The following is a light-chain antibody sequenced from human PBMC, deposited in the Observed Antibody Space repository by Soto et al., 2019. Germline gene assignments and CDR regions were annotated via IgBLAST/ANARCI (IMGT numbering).Light chain of an antibody. CDR3: HHSGRSPIFT. Sequence: EIVLTQSPGTLSLSPGERATLSCRASQSVSSNHISYLAWYQQKPGQAPRLLIYDAASRATGMPDRFSVSGSGTDFTLTISRLEPEDFAVYYCHHSGRSPIFTFGPGTKVDIK. CDR2: DAA. V-gene: IGKV3-20*01. CDR1: QSVSSNHISY. J-gene: IGKJ3*01.